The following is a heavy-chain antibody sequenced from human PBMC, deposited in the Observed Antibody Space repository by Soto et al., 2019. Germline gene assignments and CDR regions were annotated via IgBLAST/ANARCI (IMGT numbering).Heavy chain of an antibody. Sequence: SETLSLTCTVSGGSISSYYWSWIRQPPGKGLEWIGYIYYSGSTNYNPSLKSRVTISVDTSKNQFSLKLSSVTAADTAVYYCARASADWVMPFDYWGQGTLVTVSS. CDR3: ARASADWVMPFDY. V-gene: IGHV4-59*01. CDR1: GGSISSYY. J-gene: IGHJ4*02. D-gene: IGHD3-16*01. CDR2: IYYSGST.